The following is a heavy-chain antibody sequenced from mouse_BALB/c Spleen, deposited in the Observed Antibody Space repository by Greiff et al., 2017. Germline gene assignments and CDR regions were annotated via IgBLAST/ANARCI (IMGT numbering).Heavy chain of an antibody. CDR1: GYTFTSYW. CDR2: IYPGSGST. J-gene: IGHJ2*01. Sequence: LQQPGSELVRPGASVKLSCKASGYTFTSYWMHWVKQRHGQGLEWIGNIYPGSGSTNYDEKFKSKGTLTVDTSSSTAYMHLSSLTSEDSAVYYCTRRDSSGYGFDYWGQGTTLTVSS. CDR3: TRRDSSGYGFDY. V-gene: IGHV1S22*01. D-gene: IGHD3-2*01.